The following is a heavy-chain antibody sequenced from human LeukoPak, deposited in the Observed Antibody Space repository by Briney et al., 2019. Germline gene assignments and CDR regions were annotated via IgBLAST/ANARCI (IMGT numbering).Heavy chain of an antibody. Sequence: GGSLRLSCAASGFTFSSYAMHWVRQAPGKGLEWVAVISYDGSNKYYADSVKGRFTISRDNSKNTLYLQMNSLRAEDTAVYYCAKDDPLDYWGQGTLVTVSS. CDR1: GFTFSSYA. CDR3: AKDDPLDY. CDR2: ISYDGSNK. J-gene: IGHJ4*02. V-gene: IGHV3-30-3*01.